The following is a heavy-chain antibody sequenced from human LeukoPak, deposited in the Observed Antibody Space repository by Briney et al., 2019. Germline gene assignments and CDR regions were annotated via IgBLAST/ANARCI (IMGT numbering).Heavy chain of an antibody. Sequence: SETLSLTCTVSGGSVSSGSYYWSWIRQPPGKGLEWIGYIYYSGSTNYNPSLKSRVTISVDTSKNQFSLKLSSVTAADTAVYYCARVLTGFGEFKECWFDPWGQGTLATVSS. V-gene: IGHV4-61*01. CDR1: GGSVSSGSYY. CDR3: ARVLTGFGEFKECWFDP. CDR2: IYYSGST. D-gene: IGHD3-10*01. J-gene: IGHJ5*02.